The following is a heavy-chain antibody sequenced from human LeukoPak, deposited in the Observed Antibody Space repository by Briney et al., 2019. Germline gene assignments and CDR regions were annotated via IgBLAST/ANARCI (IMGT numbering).Heavy chain of an antibody. Sequence: SETLSLTCGFYGGSFRNYYWTCIRQSPGKGLEWIGEINQSGRTNYNPSLKTRLTISVDTAKNLFSLNLTSMTAADTATYYCAVRDGHSTSSGDTWGQGTLVTVSS. CDR2: INQSGRT. J-gene: IGHJ5*02. D-gene: IGHD6-6*01. CDR1: GGSFRNYY. CDR3: AVRDGHSTSSGDT. V-gene: IGHV4-34*01.